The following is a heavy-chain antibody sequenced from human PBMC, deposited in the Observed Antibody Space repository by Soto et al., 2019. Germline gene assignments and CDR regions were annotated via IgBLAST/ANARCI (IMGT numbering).Heavy chain of an antibody. CDR1: GFTFSSYS. J-gene: IGHJ6*02. CDR3: ARVYDSRGLGNYYYGMDV. Sequence: EVQLVESGGGLVKPGGSLRLSCAASGFTFSSYSMNWVRQAPGKGLEWVSSISSSSSYIYYADSVKGRFTISRDNAKNSLYLQMNSLRAEDTAVYYCARVYDSRGLGNYYYGMDVWGQGTTVTGSS. CDR2: ISSSSSYI. V-gene: IGHV3-21*01. D-gene: IGHD3-22*01.